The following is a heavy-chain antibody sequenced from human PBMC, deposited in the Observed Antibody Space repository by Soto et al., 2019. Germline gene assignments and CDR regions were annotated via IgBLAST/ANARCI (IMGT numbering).Heavy chain of an antibody. J-gene: IGHJ6*02. CDR1: GGSFSGYY. Sequence: QVQLQQWGAGLLKPSETLSLTCAVYGGSFSGYYWSWIRQPPGKGLEWLGEINHSGSTNYNPSLKSRVTISVVTSKNQFSLRLSSVTAADTAVYYCGVGAPDYVWGSYRPSGMDVWGQGTTVTVSS. CDR2: INHSGST. D-gene: IGHD3-16*02. V-gene: IGHV4-34*01. CDR3: GVGAPDYVWGSYRPSGMDV.